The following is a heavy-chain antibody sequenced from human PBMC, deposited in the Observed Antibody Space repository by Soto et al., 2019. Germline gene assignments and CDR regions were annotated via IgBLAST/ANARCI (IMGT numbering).Heavy chain of an antibody. CDR3: TTAGTRVGYTGSY. CDR2: IYYSGST. J-gene: IGHJ4*02. V-gene: IGHV4-31*03. Sequence: SETLSLTCTVSGGSISSGGYYWSWIRQHPGKGLEWIGYIYYSGSTYYTPSLKSRVTISVDTSKNQFSLKLKSVTAADTAVYYCTTAGTRVGYTGSYWGQGTQVTVSS. CDR1: GGSISSGGYY. D-gene: IGHD5-12*01.